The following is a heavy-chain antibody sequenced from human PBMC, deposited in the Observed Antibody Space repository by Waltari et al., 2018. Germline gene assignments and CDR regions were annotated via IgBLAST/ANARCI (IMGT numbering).Heavy chain of an antibody. Sequence: EVQLVESGGGLVQPGRSLRLSCAASGFTFDDYAMHWVRQAPGKGLAWVSGISWNSGSIGYADSVKGRFTISRDNAKNTLYLQMNSLRAEDTAVYYCARQLQLWALYYYYGMDVWGQGTTVTVSS. CDR3: ARQLQLWALYYYYGMDV. D-gene: IGHD5-18*01. V-gene: IGHV3-9*01. J-gene: IGHJ6*02. CDR1: GFTFDDYA. CDR2: ISWNSGSI.